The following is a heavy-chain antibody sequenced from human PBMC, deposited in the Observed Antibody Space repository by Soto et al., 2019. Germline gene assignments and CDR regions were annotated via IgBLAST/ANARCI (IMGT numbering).Heavy chain of an antibody. J-gene: IGHJ3*02. V-gene: IGHV5-51*01. CDR2: IYPGDSDT. D-gene: IGHD6-13*01. CDR3: ARRLIAAAGDTHDAFDI. CDR1: GYSFTTYW. Sequence: GESLKISCKGSGYSFTTYWIGWVRQMPGKGLEWMGFIYPGDSDTRYSPSFQGQVTISADKSTSTAYLQWSSLKASDTAMYYCARRLIAAAGDTHDAFDIWGQGTMVTVSS.